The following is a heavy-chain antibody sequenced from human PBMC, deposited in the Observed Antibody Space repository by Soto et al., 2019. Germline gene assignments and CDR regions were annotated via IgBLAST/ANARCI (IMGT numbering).Heavy chain of an antibody. CDR3: AGHNYGSGSTYFDY. Sequence: QVQLQESGPGLVKPSETLSLTCTVSGGSISSYYWSWIRQPPGKGLEWIGYIYYSGSTNYNPSLKNRATISGDTSKNQFSLKLNSRTASDPAVYYCAGHNYGSGSTYFDYWGQGTLVTVSS. CDR2: IYYSGST. J-gene: IGHJ4*02. CDR1: GGSISSYY. D-gene: IGHD3-10*01. V-gene: IGHV4-59*08.